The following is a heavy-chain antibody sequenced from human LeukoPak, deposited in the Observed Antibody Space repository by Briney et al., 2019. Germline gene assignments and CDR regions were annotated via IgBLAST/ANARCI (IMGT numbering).Heavy chain of an antibody. Sequence: GSLRLSCAASGFTFSDYYMSWIRQPPGKGLEWIGYIYYSGSTNYNPSLKSRVTISVDTSKNQFSLKLSSVTAADTAVYYCAREDTAMGTFDYWGQGTLVTVSS. V-gene: IGHV4-59*12. CDR3: AREDTAMGTFDY. CDR2: IYYSGST. J-gene: IGHJ4*02. D-gene: IGHD5-18*01. CDR1: GFTFSDYY.